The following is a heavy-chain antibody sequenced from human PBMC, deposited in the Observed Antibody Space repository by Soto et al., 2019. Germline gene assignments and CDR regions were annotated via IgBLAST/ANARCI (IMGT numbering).Heavy chain of an antibody. CDR2: IYYSGNT. V-gene: IGHV4-30-4*01. J-gene: IGHJ4*02. Sequence: SETLSLTCTVSGGSTSSDNYWSWIRQPPGKGLEWIGHIYYSGNTDYNLSLKSRLAISIDTSKNQFSLKLSSVTAADTAVYFCAREGGESSDGLYYFDSWGQGSLVTVSS. CDR1: GGSTSSDNY. D-gene: IGHD3-16*01. CDR3: AREGGESSDGLYYFDS.